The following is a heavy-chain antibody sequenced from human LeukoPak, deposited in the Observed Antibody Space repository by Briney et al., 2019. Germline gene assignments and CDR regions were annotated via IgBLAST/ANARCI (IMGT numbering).Heavy chain of an antibody. CDR3: ARGRGSGTYYTRGYYMDV. CDR1: GFTFSSYE. J-gene: IGHJ6*03. Sequence: GGSLRLSCAASGFTFSSYEMNWVRQGPGKGLEWVSYINSSESTIYYADSVKGRFTISRDNAKNSLYLQMNSLRAEDAAVYYCARGRGSGTYYTRGYYMDVWGKGTTVTISS. D-gene: IGHD3-10*01. V-gene: IGHV3-48*03. CDR2: INSSESTI.